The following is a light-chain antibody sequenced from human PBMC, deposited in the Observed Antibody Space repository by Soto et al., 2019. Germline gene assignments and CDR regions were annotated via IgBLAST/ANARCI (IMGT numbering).Light chain of an antibody. CDR3: QDRGTWT. Sequence: EFVLTQSPATLSLSPGERATLSCRASQTIYSFLGWYQQKPGQAPRLLIYYASNRANHIPARFTGSGSGTDFTLTISSLEPEDFGTYYCQDRGTWTFGQGTKVEI. CDR1: QTIYSF. CDR2: YAS. V-gene: IGKV3-11*01. J-gene: IGKJ1*01.